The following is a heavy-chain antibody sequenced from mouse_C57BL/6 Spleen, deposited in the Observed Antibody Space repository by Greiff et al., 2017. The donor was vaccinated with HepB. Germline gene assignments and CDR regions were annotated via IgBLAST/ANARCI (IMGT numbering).Heavy chain of an antibody. Sequence: VKLQESGAELVRPGTSVKVSCKASGYAFTNYLIEWVKQRPGQGLEWIGVINPGSGGTNYNEKFKGKATLTADKSSSTAYMQLSSLTSEDSAVYFCARSGALDYWGQGTTLTVSS. V-gene: IGHV1-54*01. D-gene: IGHD3-1*01. J-gene: IGHJ2*01. CDR2: INPGSGGT. CDR3: ARSGALDY. CDR1: GYAFTNYL.